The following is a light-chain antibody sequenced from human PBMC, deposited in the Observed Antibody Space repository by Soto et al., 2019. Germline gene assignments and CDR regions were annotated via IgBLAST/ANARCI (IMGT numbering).Light chain of an antibody. J-gene: IGLJ1*01. CDR3: SSYTSSSTYV. CDR1: SSDVGGYNY. Sequence: TISCTGTSSDVGGYNYVSWYQQHPGKAPKLMIYEVSNRPSGVSNRFSGSKSGNTASLTISGLQAEDEADYYCSSYTSSSTYVFGTGTRSPS. V-gene: IGLV2-14*01. CDR2: EVS.